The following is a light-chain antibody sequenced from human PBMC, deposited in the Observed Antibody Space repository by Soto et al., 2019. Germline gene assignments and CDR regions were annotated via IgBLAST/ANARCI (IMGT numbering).Light chain of an antibody. CDR3: QSYDNSLSVYV. J-gene: IGLJ1*01. V-gene: IGLV2-8*01. CDR2: EVT. CDR1: STDIGGHNF. Sequence: QSALTQPPSASGSPGQSVTISCTGTSTDIGGHNFVSWYQQSPGKAPRLIIYEVTKRPSGVPDRFSGSKSGTSASLAITGLQAEDEADYYCQSYDNSLSVYVFGTGTKVTVL.